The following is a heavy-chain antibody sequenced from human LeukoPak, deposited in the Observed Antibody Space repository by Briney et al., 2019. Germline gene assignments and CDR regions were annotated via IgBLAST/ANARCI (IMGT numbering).Heavy chain of an antibody. CDR2: INPNDSGT. CDR3: ARGVVLPDY. J-gene: IGHJ4*02. CDR1: GYTFTGYH. D-gene: IGHD2-15*01. V-gene: IGHV1-2*06. Sequence: ASVKVSCKASGYTFTGYHIHWVRQAPGQGLEWMGRINPNDSGTKYAHKFQGRVTMSRDRSSNTAHMELSRLRSDDTAVYYCARGVVLPDYWGQGTLVIVSS.